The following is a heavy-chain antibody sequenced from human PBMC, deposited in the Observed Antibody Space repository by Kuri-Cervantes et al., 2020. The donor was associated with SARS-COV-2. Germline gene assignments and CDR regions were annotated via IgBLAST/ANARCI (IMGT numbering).Heavy chain of an antibody. J-gene: IGHJ5*02. CDR1: GGSFNNYY. CDR2: INHTGST. Sequence: SETLSLTCAVYGGSFNNYYWNWIRQPPGKGLEWIGEINHTGSTNYKPTLKSRVTISVDTSKNQFSLKLNSVTAADTAVYYCARQAFPEDIVVVPAAKPYNWFDPWGQGTLVTDSS. D-gene: IGHD2-2*01. CDR3: ARQAFPEDIVVVPAAKPYNWFDP. V-gene: IGHV4-34*01.